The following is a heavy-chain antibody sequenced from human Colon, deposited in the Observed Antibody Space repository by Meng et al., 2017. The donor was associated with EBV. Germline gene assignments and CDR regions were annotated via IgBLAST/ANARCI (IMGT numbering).Heavy chain of an antibody. CDR3: ARGGNFDP. D-gene: IGHD2/OR15-2a*01. CDR2: ISTNNGTP. CDR1: GYTFSTYT. J-gene: IGHJ5*02. Sequence: QVQLVQFGSELKNPGASVHVFCKASGYTFSTYTINWVRQAHGRGLEWMGWISTNNGTPTYTQGFTGRFVFSLDASVSTEYLQISSLKAEDTAVYYCARGGNFDPWGQGTLVTVSS. V-gene: IGHV7-4-1*02.